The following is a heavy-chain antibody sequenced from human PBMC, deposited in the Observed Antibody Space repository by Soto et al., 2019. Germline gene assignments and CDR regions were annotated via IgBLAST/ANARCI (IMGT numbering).Heavy chain of an antibody. D-gene: IGHD2-2*01. Sequence: SETLSLTCTVSGGSISSRSYYWGWIRQPPGKGLEWIGSIYYSGSTYYNPSLKSRVTMFVDTSKNQFSLKLSSATDADTAVYYCARSARSCTSTTCYPLYYGLDVWGQGTTVTVSS. CDR3: ARSARSCTSTTCYPLYYGLDV. J-gene: IGHJ6*02. V-gene: IGHV4-39*01. CDR2: IYYSGST. CDR1: GGSISSRSYY.